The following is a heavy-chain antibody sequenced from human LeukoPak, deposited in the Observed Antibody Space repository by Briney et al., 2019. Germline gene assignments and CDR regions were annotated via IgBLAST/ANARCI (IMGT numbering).Heavy chain of an antibody. CDR1: GGSVNSYY. V-gene: IGHV4-59*02. J-gene: IGHJ6*03. CDR3: ARWYCVSNTCYHMDV. CDR2: IYYTGST. D-gene: IGHD2-2*01. Sequence: SETLSLTCSVSGGSVNSYYWSWIRQPPGEGLEWIGYIYYTGSTNYNPSLKSRVTMSVDTSKNQLSLKVSSVTAADTAVYYYARWYCVSNTCYHMDVWGKGTTVTVSS.